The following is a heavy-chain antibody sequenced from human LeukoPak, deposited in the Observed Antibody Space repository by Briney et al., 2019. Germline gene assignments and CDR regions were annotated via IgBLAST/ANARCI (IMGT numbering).Heavy chain of an antibody. J-gene: IGHJ4*02. V-gene: IGHV3-15*01. CDR3: TTDPDSSAWYAVDY. CDR1: GFTFSSYV. D-gene: IGHD6-19*01. Sequence: GGSLRLSCAASGFTFSSYVMSWVRQAPGKGLEWVGRIKSKTDGGTTDYAAPVKGRFTISRDDSKNTLYLQMNSLKTEDTAVYYCTTDPDSSAWYAVDYWGQGTLVTVSS. CDR2: IKSKTDGGTT.